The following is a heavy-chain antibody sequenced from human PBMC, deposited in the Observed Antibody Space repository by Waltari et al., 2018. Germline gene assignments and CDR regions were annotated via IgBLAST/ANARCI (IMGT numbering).Heavy chain of an antibody. V-gene: IGHV3-21*01. CDR2: ISSSSSYI. J-gene: IGHJ3*02. CDR1: GFTFSSYS. D-gene: IGHD3-22*01. Sequence: EVQLVESGGGLVKPGGSLRLSCAASGFTFSSYSMNWVRQAPGKGLEWVSSISSSSSYIHDADSVKGRFTISRDNAKNSLNLQMNSLRAEDTAVYYCASVENDSRGYYYVGAFDIWGQGTMVTVSS. CDR3: ASVENDSRGYYYVGAFDI.